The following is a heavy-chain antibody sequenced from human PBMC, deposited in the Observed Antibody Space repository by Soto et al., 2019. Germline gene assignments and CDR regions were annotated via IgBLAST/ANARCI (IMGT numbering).Heavy chain of an antibody. J-gene: IGHJ6*03. CDR3: GRGLLVWFGELSRRGGYYYYMDV. CDR2: IYYSGST. V-gene: IGHV4-59*01. D-gene: IGHD3-10*01. Sequence: PSETLSLTCTVSGGSISSYYWSWIRQPPGKGLEWIGYIYYSGSTNYNPSLKSRVTISVDTSKNQFSLKLSSVTAADTAVYYCGRGLLVWFGELSRRGGYYYYMDVWGKGTTVTVSS. CDR1: GGSISSYY.